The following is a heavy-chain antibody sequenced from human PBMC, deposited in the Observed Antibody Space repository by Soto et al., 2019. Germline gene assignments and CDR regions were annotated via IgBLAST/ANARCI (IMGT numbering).Heavy chain of an antibody. D-gene: IGHD1-26*01. V-gene: IGHV1-69*13. Sequence: SVKVSCKASGGTFSSYAISWVRQAPGQGLEWMGGIIPIFGTASYAQKFQGRVTITADESTSTAYMELSSLRSEDTAVYYCASGARWELHGSGFDYWGQGTLVTVSS. CDR3: ASGARWELHGSGFDY. CDR1: GGTFSSYA. J-gene: IGHJ4*02. CDR2: IIPIFGTA.